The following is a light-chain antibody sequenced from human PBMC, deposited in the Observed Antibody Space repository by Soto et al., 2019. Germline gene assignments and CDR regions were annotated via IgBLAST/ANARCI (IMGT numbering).Light chain of an antibody. Sequence: QAVLNQPPSVSGSPGQSVAISCTGTSSDVGAYDYVSWYQQHAGKAPKLMIYDVNNRPSGVSNRFSGSKSGNTASLTISGLQAEHEADYYCSSYTISSTPLYVFGTGTKVTVL. CDR1: SSDVGAYDY. J-gene: IGLJ1*01. CDR2: DVN. CDR3: SSYTISSTPLYV. V-gene: IGLV2-14*01.